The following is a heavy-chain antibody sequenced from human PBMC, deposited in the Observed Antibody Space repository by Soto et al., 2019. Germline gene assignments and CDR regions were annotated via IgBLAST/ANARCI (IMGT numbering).Heavy chain of an antibody. J-gene: IGHJ4*02. V-gene: IGHV3-23*01. CDR1: GFTFSSYA. CDR3: AKGWGSHVAVRIDYFDY. CDR2: ISGSGGST. D-gene: IGHD3-16*01. Sequence: GGSLRLSCAASGFTFSSYAMSWVRQAPGKGLEWVSAISGSGGSTYYADSVKGRFTISRDNSKNTLYLQMNSLRAEDTAVYYCAKGWGSHVAVRIDYFDYWGQGTLVTVSS.